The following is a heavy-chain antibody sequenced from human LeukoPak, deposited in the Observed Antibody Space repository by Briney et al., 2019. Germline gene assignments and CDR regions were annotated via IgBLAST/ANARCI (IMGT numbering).Heavy chain of an antibody. CDR1: GFTFSDHY. CDR2: TRNKANSYTT. Sequence: QAGGSLRLSCAASGFTFSDHYMDWVRQAPGKGLEWVGRTRNKANSYTTEYAASVKGRFTISRDDSKNSLYLQMNSLKTEDTAVYYCARGVSTVTKRYRGGFDYWGQGTLVTVSS. D-gene: IGHD4-11*01. J-gene: IGHJ4*02. V-gene: IGHV3-72*01. CDR3: ARGVSTVTKRYRGGFDY.